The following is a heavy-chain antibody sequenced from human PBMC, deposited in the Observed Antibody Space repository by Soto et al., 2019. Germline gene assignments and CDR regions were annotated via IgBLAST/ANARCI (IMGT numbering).Heavy chain of an antibody. CDR2: ISAGRST. J-gene: IGHJ6*04. CDR1: GFTFSNYA. V-gene: IGHV3-23*01. CDR3: TKVRGDPV. D-gene: IGHD4-17*01. Sequence: EVQVLESGGDLVQPGGSLRLSGTASGFTFSNYAMNWVRQAPGKGPEWVSGISAGRSTYYADSVKGRFTTSRDNSKSTLFLQMDSLRAEDTALYYCTKVRGDPVWGKGTTVTVSS.